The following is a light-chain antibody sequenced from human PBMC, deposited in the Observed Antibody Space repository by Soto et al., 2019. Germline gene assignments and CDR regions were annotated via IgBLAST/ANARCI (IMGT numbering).Light chain of an antibody. CDR1: SSDVGGYNY. V-gene: IGLV2-14*01. CDR3: RSYTYSKTHV. J-gene: IGLJ1*01. CDR2: DVS. Sequence: QSVLAQPASVSGSPGQSITISCTGTSSDVGGYNYVSWHQQHPGKVPKLIIYDVSSRPSGVSIRFSGSKSGNTASLTISGLQAEDEADYYCRSYTYSKTHVFGSGTKVTVL.